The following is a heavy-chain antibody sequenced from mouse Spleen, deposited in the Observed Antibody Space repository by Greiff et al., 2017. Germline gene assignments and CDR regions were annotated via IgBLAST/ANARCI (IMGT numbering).Heavy chain of an antibody. Sequence: QVQLQQSGAELVRPGASVTLSCKASGYTFTDYEMHWVKQTPVHGLEWIGAIDPETGGTAYNQKFKGKAILTADKSSSTAYMELRSLTSEDSAVYYCTRRGTGGYYFDYWGQGTTLTVSS. J-gene: IGHJ2*01. CDR2: IDPETGGT. CDR3: TRRGTGGYYFDY. V-gene: IGHV1-15*01. CDR1: GYTFTDYE. D-gene: IGHD3-3*01.